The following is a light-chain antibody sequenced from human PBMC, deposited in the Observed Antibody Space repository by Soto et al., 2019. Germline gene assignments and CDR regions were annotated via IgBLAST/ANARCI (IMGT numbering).Light chain of an antibody. CDR2: DVS. V-gene: IGLV2-14*01. CDR3: SSYTSSSVLV. J-gene: IGLJ1*01. CDR1: SSYVGGYNY. Sequence: QSALTQPASVSGSPGQSITISCTGTSSYVGGYNYVSWYQQHPGKAPKLMIYDVSNRPSGVSNRFSGSKSGNTASLTISGLQAEDEADYYCSSYTSSSVLVFGTGTKVTVL.